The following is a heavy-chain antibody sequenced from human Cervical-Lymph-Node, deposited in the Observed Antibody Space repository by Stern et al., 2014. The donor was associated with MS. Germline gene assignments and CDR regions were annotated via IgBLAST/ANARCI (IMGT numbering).Heavy chain of an antibody. V-gene: IGHV1-2*04. CDR2: INPKNGGT. J-gene: IGHJ6*02. Sequence: QVQLVQSGAEVKNPGASVKVSCKASGYTFTDYYMQWMRQAPGQGLEWMGWINPKNGGTKSAQKFQGWVTMTRDTSTSTAYMELSRLRSDDTAIYYCARASTTANNYYDGVDVWGQGTTVTVTS. CDR3: ARASTTANNYYDGVDV. D-gene: IGHD1-1*01. CDR1: GYTFTDYY.